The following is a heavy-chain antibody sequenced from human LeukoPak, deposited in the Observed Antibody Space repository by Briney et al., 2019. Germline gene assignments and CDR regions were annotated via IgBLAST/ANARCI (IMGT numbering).Heavy chain of an antibody. D-gene: IGHD5-12*01. Sequence: PGGSLRLSCAASGFTFSSYAMHWVRQAPGKGLEWVSAISGSGGSTYYADSVKGRFTISRDNSKNTLYLQMNSLKTEDTAVYYCTTDLTWWLRFDYWGQGTLVTVSS. CDR1: GFTFSSYA. CDR2: ISGSGGST. J-gene: IGHJ4*02. CDR3: TTDLTWWLRFDY. V-gene: IGHV3-23*01.